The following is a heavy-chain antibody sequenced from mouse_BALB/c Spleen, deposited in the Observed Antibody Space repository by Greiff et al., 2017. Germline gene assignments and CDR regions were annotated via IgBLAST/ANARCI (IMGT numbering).Heavy chain of an antibody. V-gene: IGHV8-8*01. CDR3: ARIRDYGSSAMDY. D-gene: IGHD1-1*01. CDR2: IWWDDDK. J-gene: IGHJ4*01. CDR1: GFSLSTSGMG. Sequence: QVTLKVSGPGILQPSQTLSLTCSFSGFSLSTSGMGVGWIRQPSGKGLEWLAHIWWDDDKYYNTALKSGLTISKDTSKNQVFLKIASVDTADTATYYCARIRDYGSSAMDYWGQGTSVTVSS.